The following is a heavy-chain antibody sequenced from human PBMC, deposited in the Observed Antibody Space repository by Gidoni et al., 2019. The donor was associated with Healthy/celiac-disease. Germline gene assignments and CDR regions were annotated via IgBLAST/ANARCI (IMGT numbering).Heavy chain of an antibody. V-gene: IGHV1-69*01. D-gene: IGHD5-18*01. J-gene: IGHJ2*01. Sequence: QVQLVQAGAEVKKPGSSVKVSCKASGGTFRRHAISWVRQAPGQGLEWMGGIIPIFGTANYAQKFQGRVTITADESTSTAYMELSSLRSEDTAVYYCARDPGYSYGSFHFDLWGRGTLVTVSS. CDR2: IIPIFGTA. CDR3: ARDPGYSYGSFHFDL. CDR1: GGTFRRHA.